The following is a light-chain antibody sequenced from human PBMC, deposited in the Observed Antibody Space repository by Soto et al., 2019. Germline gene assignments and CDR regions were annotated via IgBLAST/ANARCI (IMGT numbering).Light chain of an antibody. CDR2: AAA. V-gene: IGKV1-39*01. CDR1: QTIMTY. Sequence: DIQMTQSPSSLSASVGDEVTITCRASQTIMTYLNWYQQTSGEAPKLLIYAAARLQTGVPSRFSGSGSGTDFTLTISSLQPEDFATYYCQQAYGAPPTFGQGTKVDIK. CDR3: QQAYGAPPT. J-gene: IGKJ1*01.